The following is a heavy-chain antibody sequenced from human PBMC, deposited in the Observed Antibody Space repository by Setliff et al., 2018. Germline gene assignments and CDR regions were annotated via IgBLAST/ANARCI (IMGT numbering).Heavy chain of an antibody. Sequence: GASVKVSCKASGYTFTSYGFSWVRQAPGQGLEWMGWISVYNGKTKYAQKFQGRVTMTTDTSTRTAYMEVTSLGADDTAVYYCAAEKFPGDWGDYWGQGTLVTVSS. V-gene: IGHV1-18*01. CDR3: AAEKFPGDWGDY. J-gene: IGHJ4*02. D-gene: IGHD2-21*01. CDR2: ISVYNGKT. CDR1: GYTFTSYG.